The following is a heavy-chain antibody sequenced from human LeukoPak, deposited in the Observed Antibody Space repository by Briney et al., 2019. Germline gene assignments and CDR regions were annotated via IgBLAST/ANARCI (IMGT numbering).Heavy chain of an antibody. D-gene: IGHD3-10*01. CDR2: INYSGST. CDR1: GGSISSYY. J-gene: IGHJ4*02. Sequence: PSETLSLTCTVSGGSISSYYWSWIRQPPGKGLEWIGYINYSGSTNYNPSLKSRVTISVDTSKNQFSLKLSSVTAADTAVYYCARGVRLYGSGSYSTASADYWGQGTLVTVSS. CDR3: ARGVRLYGSGSYSTASADY. V-gene: IGHV4-59*01.